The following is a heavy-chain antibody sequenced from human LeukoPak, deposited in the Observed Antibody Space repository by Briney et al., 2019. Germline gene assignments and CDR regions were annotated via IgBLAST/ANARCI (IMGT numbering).Heavy chain of an antibody. V-gene: IGHV3-21*01. J-gene: IGHJ4*02. D-gene: IGHD2-2*01. CDR1: GFTFSSYS. CDR2: ISSSSSYI. Sequence: GGSLRLSCAASGFTFSSYSTNWVRQAPGKGLEWVSSISSSSSYIYYADSVKGRFTISRDNAKNSLYLQMNSLRAEDTAVYYCFVVVPADSYFDYWGQGTLVTVSS. CDR3: FVVVPADSYFDY.